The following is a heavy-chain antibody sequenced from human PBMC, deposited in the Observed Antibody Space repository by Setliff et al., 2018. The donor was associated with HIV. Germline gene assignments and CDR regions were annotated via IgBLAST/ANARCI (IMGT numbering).Heavy chain of an antibody. Sequence: SLRLSCAASGFTFSTYWMSWVRQAPGNGPEWVANIQKDGSEKHYVDSVKGRFTISRDNAKNSLYLQMNSLRAVDTAMHYCARVRAGCVGCARGVYYFDYWGQGTLVTVSS. CDR2: IQKDGSEK. D-gene: IGHD2-15*01. J-gene: IGHJ4*02. CDR1: GFTFSTYW. CDR3: ARVRAGCVGCARGVYYFDY. V-gene: IGHV3-7*01.